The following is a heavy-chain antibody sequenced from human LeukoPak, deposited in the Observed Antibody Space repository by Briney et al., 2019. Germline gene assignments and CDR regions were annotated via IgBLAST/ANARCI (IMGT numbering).Heavy chain of an antibody. CDR2: LYHGGST. J-gene: IGHJ4*02. CDR3: ARGFRGDNFDY. Sequence: SETLSLTCNVFGYSISSAYSWGWIRQPPGKGLEWIGSLYHGGSTYYNPSLKNRVTISVDTSKNQFSLRLGSVTAADTAVYFCARGFRGDNFDYWGQGTLVTVSS. D-gene: IGHD7-27*01. V-gene: IGHV4-38-2*02. CDR1: GYSISSAYS.